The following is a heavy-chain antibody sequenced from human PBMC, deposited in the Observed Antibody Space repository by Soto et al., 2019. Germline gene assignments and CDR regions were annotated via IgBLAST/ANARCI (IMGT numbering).Heavy chain of an antibody. CDR3: ARNPTSITIFGVVISL. D-gene: IGHD3-3*01. V-gene: IGHV1-3*01. Sequence: ASVKVSCKASGYTFTSYAMHCVRQAPGQRLEWMGWINAGNGNTKYSQKFQGRVTITRDTSASTAYMELSSLRSEDTAVYYCARNPTSITIFGVVISLWGQGTLVTVSS. J-gene: IGHJ4*02. CDR1: GYTFTSYA. CDR2: INAGNGNT.